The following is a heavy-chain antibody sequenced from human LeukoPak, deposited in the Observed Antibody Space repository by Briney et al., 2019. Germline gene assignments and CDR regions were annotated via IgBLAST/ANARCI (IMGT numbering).Heavy chain of an antibody. CDR1: GFTDSYNF. Sequence: GGSLRLSCEASGFTDSYNFMGWVRQAPGKGLEWVSLIHIGGTTYYADSVKGRFTISRDNFKNTLYLQMNTLRAEDTAVYYWARNRGSDWGQGTLVTVSS. D-gene: IGHD2-15*01. CDR3: ARNRGSD. V-gene: IGHV3-53*01. CDR2: IHIGGTT. J-gene: IGHJ4*02.